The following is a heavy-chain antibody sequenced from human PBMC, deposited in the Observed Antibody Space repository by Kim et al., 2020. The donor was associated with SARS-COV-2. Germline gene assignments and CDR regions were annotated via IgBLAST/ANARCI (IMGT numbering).Heavy chain of an antibody. D-gene: IGHD1-26*01. J-gene: IGHJ4*02. Sequence: SYADSVKGRFTISRDNSKNTLYLQMSSLRAEDTAVYYCAKEEVGATTWDYWGQGTLVTVSS. CDR3: AKEEVGATTWDY. V-gene: IGHV3-23*01.